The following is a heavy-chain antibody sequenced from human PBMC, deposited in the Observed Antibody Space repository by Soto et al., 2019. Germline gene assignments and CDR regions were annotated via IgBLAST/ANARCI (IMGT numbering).Heavy chain of an antibody. Sequence: SETLSLTCAVSSGSISSSNWWSWVRQPPGEGLEWIGEIYHSGSTNYNPSLKSRVTISVDKSKNQFSLKLSSVTAADTAVYYCARRGVTVSTVTTTITNWFDPWGQGTLVTVSS. CDR2: IYHSGST. J-gene: IGHJ5*02. CDR1: SGSISSSNW. D-gene: IGHD4-17*01. V-gene: IGHV4-4*02. CDR3: ARRGVTVSTVTTTITNWFDP.